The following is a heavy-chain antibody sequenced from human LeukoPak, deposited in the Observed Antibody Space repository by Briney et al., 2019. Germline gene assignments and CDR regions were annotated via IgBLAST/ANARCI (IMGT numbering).Heavy chain of an antibody. V-gene: IGHV3-21*01. CDR2: ISSSSSYI. CDR3: AREACSSTSCRFDY. CDR1: GFTFSSYS. D-gene: IGHD2-2*01. J-gene: IGHJ4*02. Sequence: PGGSLRLSCAASGFTFSSYSMNWVRQAPGKGLEWVSSISSSSSYIYYADSVKGRFTISRDNAKNSLSLQMNSLRAEDTAVYYCAREACSSTSCRFDYWGQGTLVTASS.